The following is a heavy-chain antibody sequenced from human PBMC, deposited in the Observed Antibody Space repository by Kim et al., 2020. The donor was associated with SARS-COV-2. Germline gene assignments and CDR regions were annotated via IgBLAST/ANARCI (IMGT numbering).Heavy chain of an antibody. D-gene: IGHD1-20*01. CDR3: ARYNVPSRSYYFDF. V-gene: IGHV4-34*01. Sequence: PSPRSRLTISVDTSKNQFALKLNSVTAADTAVYYCARYNVPSRSYYFDFWGQGSLVTVSS. J-gene: IGHJ4*02.